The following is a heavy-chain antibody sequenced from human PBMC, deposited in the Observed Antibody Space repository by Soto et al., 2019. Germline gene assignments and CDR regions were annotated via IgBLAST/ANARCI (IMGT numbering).Heavy chain of an antibody. CDR1: GFTFSDYY. CDR2: ISSSSSYT. V-gene: IGHV3-11*06. Sequence: GGSLRLSCAASGFTFSDYYMSWIRQAPGKGLEWVSYISSSSSYTNYADSVKGRFTISRDNAKNSLYLQMNSLRAEDTAVYYCARDRIRIVGATYFDYWGQGTLVTVSS. J-gene: IGHJ4*02. CDR3: ARDRIRIVGATYFDY. D-gene: IGHD1-26*01.